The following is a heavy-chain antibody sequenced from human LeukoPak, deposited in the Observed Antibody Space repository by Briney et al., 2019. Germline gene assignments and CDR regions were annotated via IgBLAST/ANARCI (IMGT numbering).Heavy chain of an antibody. J-gene: IGHJ3*02. D-gene: IGHD2-15*01. Sequence: SETLSLTRTVSGGSISSYYWSWIRQPPGKGLEWSGYIYYRGSTNYNPSPKSRVTISVDASKKQFSLKLSSVTAAEPAVYYCASGYCSGGSCYSGDIWGQGTMVTVSS. CDR3: ASGYCSGGSCYSGDI. CDR1: GGSISSYY. CDR2: IYYRGST. V-gene: IGHV4-59*08.